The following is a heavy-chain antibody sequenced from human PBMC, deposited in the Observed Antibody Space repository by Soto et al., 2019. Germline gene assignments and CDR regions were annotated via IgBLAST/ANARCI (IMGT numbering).Heavy chain of an antibody. Sequence: QVQLQESGPGLVKPSQTLSLTCTVSGGSISSGGYYCSWIRQHPGKGLEWIGYIYYSGSTYYNPSVKSRVTISVDTSKNQFSLKLSSVTAADTAVYYCARATYYYDSSGYLDYWGQGTLVTVSS. J-gene: IGHJ4*02. CDR3: ARATYYYDSSGYLDY. CDR2: IYYSGST. CDR1: GGSISSGGYY. V-gene: IGHV4-31*03. D-gene: IGHD3-22*01.